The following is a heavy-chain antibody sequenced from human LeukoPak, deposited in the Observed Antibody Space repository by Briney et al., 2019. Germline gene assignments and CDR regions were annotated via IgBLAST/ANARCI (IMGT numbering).Heavy chain of an antibody. D-gene: IGHD2-2*01. Sequence: SETLSLTCTVSGGSINSFYWTWIRQPAGKGLEWIGRIYSSGSTNFNPSLKSRVTMSVDTSKNQFSLKLNSVTVADTAVYYCARGRDCSSASCYEGFDPWGQGTLVTVSS. J-gene: IGHJ5*02. CDR2: IYSSGST. V-gene: IGHV4-4*07. CDR3: ARGRDCSSASCYEGFDP. CDR1: GGSINSFY.